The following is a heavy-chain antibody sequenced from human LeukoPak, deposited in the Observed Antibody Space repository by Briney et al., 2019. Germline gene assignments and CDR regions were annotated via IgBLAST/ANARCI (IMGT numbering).Heavy chain of an antibody. Sequence: GESLQISCKGSGYSFTSYWIGWVRQMPGKGLEWMGIIYPGDSDTRYSPSFQGQVTISADKSISTAYLQWSSLKASDTAMYYCATYIYDSSGYYRFDYWGQGTLVTVSS. D-gene: IGHD3-22*01. CDR3: ATYIYDSSGYYRFDY. J-gene: IGHJ4*02. V-gene: IGHV5-51*01. CDR2: IYPGDSDT. CDR1: GYSFTSYW.